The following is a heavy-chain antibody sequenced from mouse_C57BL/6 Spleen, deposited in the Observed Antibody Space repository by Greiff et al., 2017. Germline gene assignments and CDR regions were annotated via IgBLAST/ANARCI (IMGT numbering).Heavy chain of an antibody. CDR1: GFTFSSYG. V-gene: IGHV5-6*01. CDR2: ISSGGSYT. Sequence: EVQRVESGGDLVKPGGSLKLSCAASGFTFSSYGMSWVRQTPDKRLEWVATISSGGSYTYYPDSVKGRFTISRDNAKNTLYLQMSSLKSEDTAMYYCARHGTGTGWFAYWGQGTLVTVSA. CDR3: ARHGTGTGWFAY. D-gene: IGHD4-1*01. J-gene: IGHJ3*01.